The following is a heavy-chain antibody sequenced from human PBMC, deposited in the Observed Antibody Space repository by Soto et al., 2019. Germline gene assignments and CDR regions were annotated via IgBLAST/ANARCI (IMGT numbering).Heavy chain of an antibody. CDR3: ARGYSSSWYLRAYNWFDP. CDR2: SNHSGST. D-gene: IGHD6-13*01. Sequence: QVQLQQWGAGLLKPSETLSLTCAVYGGSFSGYYWSWIRQPPGKGLGWIGESNHSGSTNYNPSLKSRVTISVDTSKNQFSLKLSSVTAADTAVYYCARGYSSSWYLRAYNWFDPWGQGTLVTVSS. V-gene: IGHV4-34*01. CDR1: GGSFSGYY. J-gene: IGHJ5*02.